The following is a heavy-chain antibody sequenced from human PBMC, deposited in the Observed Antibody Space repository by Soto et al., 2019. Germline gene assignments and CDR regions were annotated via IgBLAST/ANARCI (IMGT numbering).Heavy chain of an antibody. CDR3: AREGRNSSGWSYYYYGMDV. V-gene: IGHV3-48*02. Sequence: PGGSLRLSCAASGFTFSSYSMNWVRQAPGKGLEWVSYISSSSTIYYADSVKGRFTISRDNAKNSLYLQMNSLRDEDTAVYYCAREGRNSSGWSYYYYGMDVWGQGTTVTVSS. CDR1: GFTFSSYS. D-gene: IGHD6-19*01. CDR2: ISSSSTI. J-gene: IGHJ6*02.